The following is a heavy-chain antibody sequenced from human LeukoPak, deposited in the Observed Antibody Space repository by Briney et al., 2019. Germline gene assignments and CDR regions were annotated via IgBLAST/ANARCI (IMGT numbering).Heavy chain of an antibody. CDR2: ISSSGYST. J-gene: IGHJ4*02. Sequence: QPGGSLRLSCAASGFTFSSYAMSWVRQAPGKGLEWVSTISSSGYSTYYADSVKGRFTISRDNFKNTMYLQMNRLRADDTAVYYCAKTPGSIFGVVTPAFDYWGQGTLVTVSS. D-gene: IGHD3-3*02. CDR3: AKTPGSIFGVVTPAFDY. CDR1: GFTFSSYA. V-gene: IGHV3-23*01.